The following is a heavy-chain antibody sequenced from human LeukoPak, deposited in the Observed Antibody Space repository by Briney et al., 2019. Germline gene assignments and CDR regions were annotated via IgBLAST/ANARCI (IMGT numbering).Heavy chain of an antibody. J-gene: IGHJ4*02. CDR2: INPDNGGT. Sequence: ASVKVSCKASGYTFTGYYMHWVRQAPGQGLEWMGWINPDNGGTNYAQKFQGRVTMTRDMSISTAYMELSRLRSDDTAVYYCARDPSNSGYDYLYYFDYWGQGTLVTVSS. D-gene: IGHD5-12*01. CDR1: GYTFTGYY. CDR3: ARDPSNSGYDYLYYFDY. V-gene: IGHV1-2*02.